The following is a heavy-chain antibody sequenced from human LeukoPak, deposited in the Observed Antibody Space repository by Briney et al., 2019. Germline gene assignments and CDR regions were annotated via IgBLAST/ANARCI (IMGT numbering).Heavy chain of an antibody. CDR1: GFTFSSYG. CDR2: IRYDGSNK. D-gene: IGHD6-13*01. CDR3: AKGDSSSWDYYYYMDV. Sequence: GGSLRLSCAASGFTFSSYGMHWVRQAPGKGLEWVAFIRYDGSNKYYADSVKGRFTISRDNSKNTLYLQMNSLRAEDTAVYYCAKGDSSSWDYYYYMDVWGKGTTVTVSS. J-gene: IGHJ6*03. V-gene: IGHV3-30*02.